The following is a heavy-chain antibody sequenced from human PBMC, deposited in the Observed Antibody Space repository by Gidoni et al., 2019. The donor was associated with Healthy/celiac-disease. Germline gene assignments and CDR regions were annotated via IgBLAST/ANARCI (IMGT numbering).Heavy chain of an antibody. D-gene: IGHD5-18*01. J-gene: IGHJ4*02. CDR1: GFSPSTSGMR. Sequence: QVTLKESGPALVKPTQTLTLTCTFSGFSPSTSGMRVSWIRQPPGKALEWLARIDWDDDKFYSTSLKTRLTISKDTSKNQVVLTMTNMDPVDTATYYCARTYSYGGDFDYWGQGTLVTVSS. CDR3: ARTYSYGGDFDY. V-gene: IGHV2-70*04. CDR2: IDWDDDK.